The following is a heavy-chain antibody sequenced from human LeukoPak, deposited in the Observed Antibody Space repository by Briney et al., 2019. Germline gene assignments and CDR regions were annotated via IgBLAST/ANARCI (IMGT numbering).Heavy chain of an antibody. Sequence: GASVKVSCKASGYTFTGYYKHWVRQAPGQGLEWMGWINPNSGGTNYAQKFQGRVTMTRDTSISTAYMELSRLRSDDTAVYYCARAYGGNNYYYYGMDVWGQGTTVTVSS. CDR2: INPNSGGT. CDR1: GYTFTGYY. V-gene: IGHV1-2*02. J-gene: IGHJ6*02. D-gene: IGHD4-23*01. CDR3: ARAYGGNNYYYYGMDV.